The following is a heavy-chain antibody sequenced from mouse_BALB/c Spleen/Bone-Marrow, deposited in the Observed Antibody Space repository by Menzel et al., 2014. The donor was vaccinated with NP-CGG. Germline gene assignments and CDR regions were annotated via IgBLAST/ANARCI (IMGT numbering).Heavy chain of an antibody. J-gene: IGHJ1*01. CDR1: GYTFTSYW. CDR2: IDPSDNYI. CDR3: ARTRGLYDYWCFDF. D-gene: IGHD2-3*01. V-gene: IGHV1-69*02. Sequence: QVQLQQSGAELVKPGASVKLSCKASGYTFTSYWMNWVKQRPGQGLEWIGEIDPSDNYINYNQKVKGKGTLTVDKSSSTAYMQLSNLASEDSAVYYWARTRGLYDYWCFDFWGAGTTVTVSS.